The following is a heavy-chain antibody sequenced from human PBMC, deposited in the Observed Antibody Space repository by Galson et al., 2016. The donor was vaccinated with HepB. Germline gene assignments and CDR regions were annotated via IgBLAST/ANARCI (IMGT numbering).Heavy chain of an antibody. D-gene: IGHD1-26*01. V-gene: IGHV1-2*02. CDR3: ARDRYSGSYYVGAFDI. CDR2: INPDSGVI. J-gene: IGHJ3*02. Sequence: SVKVSCKASGYTFTGYYMHWVQQAPGQGLEWMGWINPDSGVISYAQKFQGRVTMTRDTSISTVYMELSRLKSDDTAIYYCARDRYSGSYYVGAFDIWGQGTMVTVS. CDR1: GYTFTGYY.